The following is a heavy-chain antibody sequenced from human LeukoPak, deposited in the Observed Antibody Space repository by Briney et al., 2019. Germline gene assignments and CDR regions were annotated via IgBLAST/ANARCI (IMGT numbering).Heavy chain of an antibody. CDR1: GFTFSNYA. J-gene: IGHJ4*02. CDR3: AKGGLYDSSGYFDY. D-gene: IGHD3-22*01. Sequence: HPGGSLRLSCAASGFTFSNYAMSWVRQAPGKGLEWVSAISGSGGSTYYADSVKGRFTISRDNSKNTLYLQMNSLRAEGTAVYYCAKGGLYDSSGYFDYWGQGTLVTVSS. CDR2: ISGSGGST. V-gene: IGHV3-23*01.